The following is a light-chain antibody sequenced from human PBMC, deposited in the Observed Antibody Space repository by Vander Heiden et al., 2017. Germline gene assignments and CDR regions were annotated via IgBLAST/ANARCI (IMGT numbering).Light chain of an antibody. CDR1: QAIRND. CDR3: LQHNSYPLT. J-gene: IGKJ1*01. CDR2: GAS. Sequence: IHMTQSPSTRAASGGDRVTITCRASQAIRNDLAWYQQKPGKAPNRLIYGASTLQSGVPSRFSGRGSGTEFTLTISGLQSEDFATYYCLQHNSYPLTFGQGTKVEIK. V-gene: IGKV1-17*01.